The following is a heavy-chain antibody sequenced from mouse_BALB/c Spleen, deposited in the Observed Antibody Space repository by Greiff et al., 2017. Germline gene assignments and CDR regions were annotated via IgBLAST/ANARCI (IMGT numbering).Heavy chain of an antibody. V-gene: IGHV5-6-3*01. CDR3: ARSGSSYDY. CDR1: GFTFSSYG. D-gene: IGHD1-1*01. Sequence: EVQLQESGGGLVQPGGSLKLSCAASGFTFSSYGMSWVRQTPDKRLELVATINSNGGSTYYPDSVKGRFTISRDNAKNTLYLQMSSLKSEDTAMYYCARSGSSYDYWGQGTTLTVSS. CDR2: INSNGGST. J-gene: IGHJ2*01.